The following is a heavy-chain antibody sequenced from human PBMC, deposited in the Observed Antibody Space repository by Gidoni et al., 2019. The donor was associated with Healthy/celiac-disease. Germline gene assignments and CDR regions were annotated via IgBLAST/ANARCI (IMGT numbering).Heavy chain of an antibody. J-gene: IGHJ4*02. D-gene: IGHD1-26*01. CDR2: FDPEDGET. Sequence: QVQLVQSGAEVKKPGASVKVSCKVSGYTLTELSMHWVRQAPGKGLEWMGGFDPEDGETIYAQKFQGRVTMTEATSTDTAYMELSSLRSEDTAVYYCATLPVGATTKKNEYYFDYWGQGTLVTVSS. CDR1: GYTLTELS. V-gene: IGHV1-24*01. CDR3: ATLPVGATTKKNEYYFDY.